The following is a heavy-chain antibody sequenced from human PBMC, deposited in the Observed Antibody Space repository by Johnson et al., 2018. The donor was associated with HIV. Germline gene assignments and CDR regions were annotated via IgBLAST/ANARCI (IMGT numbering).Heavy chain of an antibody. CDR1: GLSFSNHA. J-gene: IGHJ3*02. Sequence: QVQLVESGGGVVQPGRSLRLSCVVSGLSFSNHAIYWVRQAPGKGLRWVPILLHDANGQHYADSVKGRFTISRDHAKNALYLQLNSLKPEDTAVYYCAKDERQLGGLSHAFDIWGQGTVLPVSS. V-gene: IGHV3-30*04. D-gene: IGHD7-27*01. CDR2: LLHDANGQ. CDR3: AKDERQLGGLSHAFDI.